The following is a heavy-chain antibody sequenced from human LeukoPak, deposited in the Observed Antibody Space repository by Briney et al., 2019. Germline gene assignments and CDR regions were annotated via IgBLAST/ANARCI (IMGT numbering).Heavy chain of an antibody. D-gene: IGHD2-15*01. J-gene: IGHJ6*03. CDR2: FDPEDGET. CDR3: AREGRYCSGGSCSGRGKSGYYYYYYMDV. Sequence: GASVKVSCKVSGYTLTELSMHWVRQAPGKGLEWMGGFDPEDGETIYAQKFQGRVTMTTDTSTSTAYMELRSLRSGDTAVYYCAREGRYCSGGSCSGRGKSGYYYYYYMDVWGKGTTVTISS. V-gene: IGHV1-24*01. CDR1: GYTLTELS.